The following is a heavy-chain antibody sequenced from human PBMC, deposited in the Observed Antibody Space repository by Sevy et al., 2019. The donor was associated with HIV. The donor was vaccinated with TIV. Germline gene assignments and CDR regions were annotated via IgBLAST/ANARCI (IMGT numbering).Heavy chain of an antibody. CDR2: VKQGGSEK. J-gene: IGHJ6*02. CDR3: VRGGPLVDSALIPWGLDV. D-gene: IGHD1-26*01. CDR1: GFTFTNYW. V-gene: IGHV3-7*01. Sequence: GGSLRLSCITSGFTFTNYWMNWVRQAPGKGLEWVANVKQGGSEKYYLDSVKGRFTLSRDNAKNSLYLQMNSLRAEDTGVYYCVRGGPLVDSALIPWGLDVWGQGTTVTVSS.